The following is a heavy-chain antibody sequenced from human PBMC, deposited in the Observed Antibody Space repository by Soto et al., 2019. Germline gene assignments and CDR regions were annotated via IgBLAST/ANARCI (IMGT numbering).Heavy chain of an antibody. Sequence: GGSLRLSCAASGFTFSSYWMSWVRQAPGKGLEWVANIKQDGSEKYYVDSVKGRFTISRDNAKNSLYLQMNSLRAEDTAVYYCAGSLRGYSYGYYYYYGMDVWGQGTTVTVSS. J-gene: IGHJ6*02. CDR1: GFTFSSYW. V-gene: IGHV3-7*01. CDR2: IKQDGSEK. D-gene: IGHD5-18*01. CDR3: AGSLRGYSYGYYYYYGMDV.